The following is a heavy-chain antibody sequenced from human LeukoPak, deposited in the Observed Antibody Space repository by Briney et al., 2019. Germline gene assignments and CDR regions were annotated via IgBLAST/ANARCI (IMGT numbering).Heavy chain of an antibody. CDR2: IKQNGSEK. J-gene: IGHJ4*02. CDR1: GFTFSGYW. V-gene: IGHV3-7*01. Sequence: GGSLRLSGAASGFTFSGYWMSWVRQAPGKGLEWVANIKQNGSEKYYVDSVKGRFTISRDNAKNSLYLQMNSLRAEDTAVYYCAKDWGRDYWGQGTLVTVSS. CDR3: AKDWGRDY. D-gene: IGHD7-27*01.